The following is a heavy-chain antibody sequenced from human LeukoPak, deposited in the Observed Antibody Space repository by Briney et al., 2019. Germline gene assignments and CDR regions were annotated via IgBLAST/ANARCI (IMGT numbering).Heavy chain of an antibody. CDR3: AKARGTYYFDC. J-gene: IGHJ4*02. Sequence: GGSLRLSCAASGFTSSSYGMHWVRQAPGKGLEWLAVISYDGSNEYYAHSVKGRFTISRDNSKNTLFLQMNSLRPEDTAVYYCAKARGTYYFDCWGQGALVTVSS. V-gene: IGHV3-30*18. CDR2: ISYDGSNE. D-gene: IGHD6-25*01. CDR1: GFTSSSYG.